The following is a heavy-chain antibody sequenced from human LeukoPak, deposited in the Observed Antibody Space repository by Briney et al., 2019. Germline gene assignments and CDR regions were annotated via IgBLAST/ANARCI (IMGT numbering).Heavy chain of an antibody. D-gene: IGHD4-17*01. CDR3: ARVPTVTFFDY. CDR2: IYYSGST. Sequence: PSETLSLTCTVSGGSMSSSSYYWGWIRQPPGTGLEWIGSIYYSGSTYQNPSPKSRVTISVDTSKNQFSLKLSSVTAADTAVYYCARVPTVTFFDYWGQGTLVTVSS. CDR1: GGSMSSSSYY. J-gene: IGHJ4*02. V-gene: IGHV4-39*07.